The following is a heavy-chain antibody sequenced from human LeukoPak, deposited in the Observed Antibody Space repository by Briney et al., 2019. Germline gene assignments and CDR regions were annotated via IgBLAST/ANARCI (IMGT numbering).Heavy chain of an antibody. J-gene: IGHJ4*02. CDR2: IKSNADGGTP. D-gene: IGHD2/OR15-2a*01. Sequence: PGGSLRLSCAASGFSFMNAWMIWVRQAPGKGLEWVGRIKSNADGGTPDYAAPARGRFTISRDDSKNTLYLQMNSLKTEDAAVYYCTTFYHEYSPYWGRGTLVTVSS. V-gene: IGHV3-15*01. CDR3: TTFYHEYSPY. CDR1: GFSFMNAW.